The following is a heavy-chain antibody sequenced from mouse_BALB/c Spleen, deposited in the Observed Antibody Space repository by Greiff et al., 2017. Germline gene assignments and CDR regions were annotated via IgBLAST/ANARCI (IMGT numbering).Heavy chain of an antibody. CDR1: GYTFTSYW. Sequence: VHLVEPGAELAKPGASVKMSCKASGYTFTSYWMHWVKQRPGQGLEWIGYINPSTGYTEYNQKFKDKATLTADKSSSTAYMQLSSLTSEDSAVYYGARCMITTWFAYWGQGTLVTVSA. CDR2: INPSTGYT. CDR3: ARCMITTWFAY. V-gene: IGHV1-7*01. J-gene: IGHJ3*01. D-gene: IGHD2-4*01.